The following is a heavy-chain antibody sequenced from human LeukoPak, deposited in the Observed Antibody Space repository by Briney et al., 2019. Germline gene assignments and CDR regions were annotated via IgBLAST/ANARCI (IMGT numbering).Heavy chain of an antibody. Sequence: SDTLSLTRTVSGRPISSYYWSWIRQPPRKGLEWIGYIYYSGSTNYNPALKRRVTISVDTSKNQFSLKLSSVTAADTAVYYCARGIAGTGYYYYYYMDGWGKGTTVTVSS. CDR2: IYYSGST. CDR3: ARGIAGTGYYYYYYMDG. V-gene: IGHV4-59*07. J-gene: IGHJ6*03. D-gene: IGHD6-13*01. CDR1: GRPISSYY.